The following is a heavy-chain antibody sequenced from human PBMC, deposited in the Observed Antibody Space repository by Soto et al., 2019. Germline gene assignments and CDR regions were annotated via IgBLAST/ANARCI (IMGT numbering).Heavy chain of an antibody. D-gene: IGHD5-12*01. CDR2: ISTYSGDT. Sequence: RASVKVSCKASGGTFSSYAISWVRQAPGQGLEWMGWISTYSGDTKYAQKFQGRVTMTTDTSTTTAYLELRSLRSDDTAVYYCARHHGPTTSENWFDPWGQGTLVTVSS. CDR3: ARHHGPTTSENWFDP. V-gene: IGHV1-18*01. J-gene: IGHJ5*02. CDR1: GGTFSSYA.